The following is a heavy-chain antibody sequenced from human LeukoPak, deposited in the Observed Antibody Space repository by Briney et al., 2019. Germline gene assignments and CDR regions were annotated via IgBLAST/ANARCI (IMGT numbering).Heavy chain of an antibody. CDR2: ISRNGDSP. V-gene: IGHV3-64*01. CDR1: XLXXXXXA. J-gene: IGHJ1*01. Sequence: PGGSLRLSCAAXXLXXXXXAMXXXXXXPXXXLEYVSGISRNGDSPXXXXSVKGRFTISRDNSKNTLYLQMGGLRAEDMGVYYCARDSESGDLRLQHWGQGTLVTVSS. CDR3: ARDSESGDLRLQH. D-gene: IGHD3-10*01.